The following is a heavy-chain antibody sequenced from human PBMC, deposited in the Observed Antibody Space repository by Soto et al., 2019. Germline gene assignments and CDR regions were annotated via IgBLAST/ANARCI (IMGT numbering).Heavy chain of an antibody. CDR1: GFSLSTTGVG. CDR2: IYWGDDK. V-gene: IGHV2-5*02. CDR3: VHATPVTTGGDY. Sequence: QLTLKESGPTLVKPTQTLTLTCTFSGFSLSTTGVGVGWIRQPPGKALDWLALIYWGDDKRYSPSLKSRLTITKDTSKNQVVLTTTNLDPIDTATYYFVHATPVTTGGDYRGQGTLVTVPP. D-gene: IGHD4-17*01. J-gene: IGHJ4*02.